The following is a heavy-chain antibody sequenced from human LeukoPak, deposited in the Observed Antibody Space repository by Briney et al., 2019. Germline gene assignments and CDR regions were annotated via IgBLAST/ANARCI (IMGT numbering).Heavy chain of an antibody. CDR3: ARYCSTATRSEGDVY. CDR1: GYTFTGYY. J-gene: IGHJ4*02. D-gene: IGHD2-2*01. Sequence: GASVMVSCKASGYTFTGYYIHWVRQAPGQGLEWMGWNNPNSGDTKYAQKFQGRVTMTRDTSISTAYMELNSLRSDDTAVYYCARYCSTATRSEGDVYWGQGTLVTVSS. CDR2: NNPNSGDT. V-gene: IGHV1-2*02.